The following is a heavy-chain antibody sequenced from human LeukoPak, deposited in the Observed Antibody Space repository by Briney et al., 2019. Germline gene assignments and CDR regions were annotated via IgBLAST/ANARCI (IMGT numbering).Heavy chain of an antibody. J-gene: IGHJ2*01. D-gene: IGHD7-27*01. V-gene: IGHV4-59*01. CDR2: IYYSGST. CDR3: ARVASRLGRRYFDL. Sequence: SETLSLTCTVSGGSISSYYWPWIRQPPGKGLEWIGYIYYSGSTNYNPSLKSRLTISVDTSKNQFSLKLSSVTAADTAVYFCARVASRLGRRYFDLWGRGALVTVSS. CDR1: GGSISSYY.